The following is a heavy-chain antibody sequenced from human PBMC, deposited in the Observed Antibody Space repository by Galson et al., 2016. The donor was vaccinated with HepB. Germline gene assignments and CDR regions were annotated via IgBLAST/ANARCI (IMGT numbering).Heavy chain of an antibody. CDR1: GFTFSSYG. Sequence: SLRLSCAASGFTFSSYGMDWVRQAPGKGLEWVAVISYYGRTEYYVDSVKGRFTISRDNAMNTLYLQMNSLRVEDTAVYYCAKEYLPQIWQGVAATPWFDPWGQGTLVTVSS. CDR2: ISYYGRTE. V-gene: IGHV3-30*18. CDR3: AKEYLPQIWQGVAATPWFDP. D-gene: IGHD2-15*01. J-gene: IGHJ5*02.